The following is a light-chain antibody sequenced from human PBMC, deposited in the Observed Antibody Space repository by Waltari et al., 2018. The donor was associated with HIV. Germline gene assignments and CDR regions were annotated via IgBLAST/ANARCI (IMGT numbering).Light chain of an antibody. J-gene: IGLJ2*01. CDR1: SNDVGGYTA. CDR2: EVS. CDR3: SSYTSSDTVV. Sequence: QSALTQPASVSGSPGQSISISCTGTSNDVGGYTAVSWYQQHPAKAPKLVILEVSNRPSGVSNRFSGSKSGNRASLTISGLQAEDEAYYYCSSYTSSDTVVFGGGTKVTVL. V-gene: IGLV2-14*01.